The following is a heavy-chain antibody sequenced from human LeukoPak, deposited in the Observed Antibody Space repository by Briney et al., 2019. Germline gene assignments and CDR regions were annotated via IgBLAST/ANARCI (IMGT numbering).Heavy chain of an antibody. Sequence: SETLSLTCTVSGGSISSSSYYWGWIRQPPGKGLEWIGSFYYGGSTYYNSSLKSRVTISVDTSKNQFSLQLSSVTAADTAVYYCASPRGRQLAPFDYWGQGTLVTVSS. J-gene: IGHJ4*02. CDR1: GGSISSSSYY. CDR2: FYYGGST. CDR3: ASPRGRQLAPFDY. V-gene: IGHV4-39*01. D-gene: IGHD6-6*01.